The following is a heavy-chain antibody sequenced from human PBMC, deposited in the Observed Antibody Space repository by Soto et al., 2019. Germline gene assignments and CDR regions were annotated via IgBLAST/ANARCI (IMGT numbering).Heavy chain of an antibody. CDR3: ARCPGEKCARNTIFGVVGEGFDY. V-gene: IGHV3-23*01. CDR1: GFTFNNFA. Sequence: EVQLLESGGGLVQPGGSLRLSCAASGFTFNNFAMSWVRQAPGKGLEWVSSISDGGGSTYYGDSVKGRFTISRDNSKNKLYLQMNSMRAEDTAVYYCARCPGEKCARNTIFGVVGEGFDYWGQGTLVTVSS. D-gene: IGHD3-3*01. CDR2: ISDGGGST. J-gene: IGHJ4*02.